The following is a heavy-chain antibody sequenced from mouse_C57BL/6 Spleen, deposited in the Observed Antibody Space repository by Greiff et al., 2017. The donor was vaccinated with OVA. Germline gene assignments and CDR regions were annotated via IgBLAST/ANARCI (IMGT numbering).Heavy chain of an antibody. CDR3: AREGNYDYGVGAMDY. CDR1: GFTFSSYA. D-gene: IGHD2-4*01. CDR2: ISDGGSYT. J-gene: IGHJ4*01. V-gene: IGHV5-4*01. Sequence: EVKLMESGGGLVKPGGSLKLSCAASGFTFSSYAMSWVRQTPEKRLEWVATISDGGSYTYYPDNVKGRYTISRDNAKNNLYLQMSHLTSEDTAMYYCAREGNYDYGVGAMDYWGQGTSVTVSS.